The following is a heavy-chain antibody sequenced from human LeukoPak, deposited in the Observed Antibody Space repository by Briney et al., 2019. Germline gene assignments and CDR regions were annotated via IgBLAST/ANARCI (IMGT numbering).Heavy chain of an antibody. J-gene: IGHJ4*02. D-gene: IGHD6-19*01. V-gene: IGHV4-39*07. CDR1: SGSISTSNYY. CDR3: ARASVMVAGTYYFDY. Sequence: SETLSLTCTVSSGSISTSNYYWGWVRQPPGKALEWIGNIFYSGSTYYSPSLKSRVTISVDTSKNQFSLKLSSVTAADTAVYYCARASVMVAGTYYFDYWGQGTLVTVSS. CDR2: IFYSGST.